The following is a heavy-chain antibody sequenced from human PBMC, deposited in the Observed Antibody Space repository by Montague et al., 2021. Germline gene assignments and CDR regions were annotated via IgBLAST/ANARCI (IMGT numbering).Heavy chain of an antibody. CDR3: VRDRPTAWFDS. Sequence: SLILSCAASVFSFSSLWIHWFRQAPSKGLVLVSQITSDGSDTNYADSVKGRFTISRDNAKSTLYLQMNSLRDEDAAVYYCVRDRPTAWFDSWGQGTLVTVSS. D-gene: IGHD5-18*01. V-gene: IGHV3-74*01. CDR2: ITSDGSDT. J-gene: IGHJ5*01. CDR1: VFSFSSLW.